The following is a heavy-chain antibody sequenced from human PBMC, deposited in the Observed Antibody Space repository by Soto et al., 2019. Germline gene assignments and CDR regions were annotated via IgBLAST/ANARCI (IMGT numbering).Heavy chain of an antibody. J-gene: IGHJ3*02. CDR3: ARVLYSSSPRDAFDI. Sequence: SETLSLTCTVSGGSVSSGSYYWSWIRQPPGKGLEWIGYIYYSGSTNYNPSLKSRVTISVDTSKNQFSLKLSSVTAADTAVYYCARVLYSSSPRDAFDIWGQGTTVTVSS. V-gene: IGHV4-61*01. CDR2: IYYSGST. D-gene: IGHD6-13*01. CDR1: GGSVSSGSYY.